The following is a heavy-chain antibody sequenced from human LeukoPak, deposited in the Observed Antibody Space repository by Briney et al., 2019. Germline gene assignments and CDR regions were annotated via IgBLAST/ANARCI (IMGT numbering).Heavy chain of an antibody. J-gene: IGHJ5*02. CDR2: VNLQGST. CDR1: GGSISNTNW. CDR3: ARTEAFCSDTSCSNWFDP. Sequence: PSGTLSLTCGVSGGSISNTNWWTWVRQPPGKGLEWIGEVNLQGSTNYNPSLKSRVTMSVDKSKNQFSLKLSSVTAADTAVYYRARTEAFCSDTSCSNWFDPWGQGTLVTVSS. V-gene: IGHV4-4*02. D-gene: IGHD2-2*01.